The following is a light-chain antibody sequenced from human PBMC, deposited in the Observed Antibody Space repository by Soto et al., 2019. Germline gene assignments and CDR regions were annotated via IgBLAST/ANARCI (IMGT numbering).Light chain of an antibody. CDR1: QSVTRGF. CDR3: QQHGSSPYT. Sequence: ETVLTQSPGTLSLSPGERATLSCRASQSVTRGFLAWYQQKPGQAPRLLIYGASSRATGIPDRFSGSGSGTDFTLTISRLEPEDFALYYCQQHGSSPYTFGQGTKLEIK. CDR2: GAS. J-gene: IGKJ2*01. V-gene: IGKV3-20*01.